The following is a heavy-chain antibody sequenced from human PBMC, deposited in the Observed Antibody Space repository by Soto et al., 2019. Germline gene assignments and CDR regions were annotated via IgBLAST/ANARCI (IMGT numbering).Heavy chain of an antibody. CDR2: ISAYNGNT. Sequence: GASVKVSCKASGYTFTSYGISWVRQAPGQGLEWMGWISAYNGNTNYAQKLQGRVTMTTDTSTSTAYMELRSLRSDDTAVYYCARLNDFWSGYYRSGVDYMDVWGKGTTVTVSS. V-gene: IGHV1-18*01. CDR3: ARLNDFWSGYYRSGVDYMDV. J-gene: IGHJ6*03. D-gene: IGHD3-3*01. CDR1: GYTFTSYG.